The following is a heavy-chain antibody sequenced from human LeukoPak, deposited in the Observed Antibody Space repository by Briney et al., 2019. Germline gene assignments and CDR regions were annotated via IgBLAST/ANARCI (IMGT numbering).Heavy chain of an antibody. V-gene: IGHV3-53*01. D-gene: IGHD4-17*01. Sequence: GGSLRLSCAASGFTVSSNYMSWVRQAPGKGLEWVSLIYSGGSTYYADSVKGRFTISRGNSKNTLYLQMNSLRAEDTAVYYCARVAGYGDYIIYRGQGTLVTVSS. CDR2: IYSGGST. CDR1: GFTVSSNY. J-gene: IGHJ4*02. CDR3: ARVAGYGDYIIY.